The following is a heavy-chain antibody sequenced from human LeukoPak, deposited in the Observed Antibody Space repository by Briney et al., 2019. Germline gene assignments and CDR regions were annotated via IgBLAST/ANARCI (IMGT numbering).Heavy chain of an antibody. CDR3: AKEIYYDSGPYGMDV. CDR2: ISGSGGST. J-gene: IGHJ6*02. Sequence: PGGSLRLSCAASGFTFSSYGMHWVRQAPGKGLEWVSAISGSGGSTYYADSVKGRFTISRDNSKNTLYLQMNSLRAEDTAVYYCAKEIYYDSGPYGMDVWGRGTTVSVSS. CDR1: GFTFSSYG. V-gene: IGHV3-23*01. D-gene: IGHD3-22*01.